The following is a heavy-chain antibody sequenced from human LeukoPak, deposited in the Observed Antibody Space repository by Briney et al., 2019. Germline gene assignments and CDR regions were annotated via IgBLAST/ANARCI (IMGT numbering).Heavy chain of an antibody. Sequence: GGSLRLSCAASGIIVSSNYMSWVRQAPGKGLEWVTVIYSGGSTYYADSVKGRFTISRDNSKNTLYLQMNSLRAEDTAVYYCARDYGDYGTPPGAPTPIYYYYGMDVWGQGTTVTVSS. D-gene: IGHD4-17*01. V-gene: IGHV3-53*01. CDR2: IYSGGST. CDR3: ARDYGDYGTPPGAPTPIYYYYGMDV. CDR1: GIIVSSNY. J-gene: IGHJ6*02.